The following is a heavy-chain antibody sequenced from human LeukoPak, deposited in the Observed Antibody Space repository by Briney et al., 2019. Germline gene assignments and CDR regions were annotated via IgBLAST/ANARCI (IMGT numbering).Heavy chain of an antibody. CDR2: IYYSGST. Sequence: PSETLSLTCTVSGGSISSYYWSWIRQPPGKGLEWIGYIYYSGSTNYNPSLKSRVTISVDTSKNQFSLKLSSVTAADTAVYYCARSYGSGSYYTSRLGYFDYWGQGTLVTVSS. CDR3: ARSYGSGSYYTSRLGYFDY. CDR1: GGSISSYY. J-gene: IGHJ4*02. V-gene: IGHV4-59*01. D-gene: IGHD3-10*01.